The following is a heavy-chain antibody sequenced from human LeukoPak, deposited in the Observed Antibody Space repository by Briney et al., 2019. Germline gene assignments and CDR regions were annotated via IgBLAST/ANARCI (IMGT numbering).Heavy chain of an antibody. J-gene: IGHJ4*02. D-gene: IGHD3-10*01. CDR1: GDSINSYY. Sequence: PSETLSLTCTVSGDSINSYYWSWIRQPPGKGLEWIGYIYYSGSTKYNPSLKSRVTISVDTSKNQFSLKLSSVTAADTAVYYCGSGSYYFDYWGQGTLVTVST. CDR3: GSGSYYFDY. V-gene: IGHV4-59*08. CDR2: IYYSGST.